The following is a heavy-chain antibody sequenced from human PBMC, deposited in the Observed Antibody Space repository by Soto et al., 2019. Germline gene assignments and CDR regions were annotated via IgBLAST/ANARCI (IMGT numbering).Heavy chain of an antibody. Sequence: QVQLVQSGAEVKKPGASVKVSCKASGYTFTSYGISWVRQAPGQGLEWMGWISAYNGNTNYAQKLQGRVTMTTDTSTSTVYMELGSLRSEDTAVYYCARRSGSSYHCYGMDVWGQGTTVTVSS. CDR2: ISAYNGNT. J-gene: IGHJ6*02. CDR1: GYTFTSYG. V-gene: IGHV1-18*01. D-gene: IGHD6-13*01. CDR3: ARRSGSSYHCYGMDV.